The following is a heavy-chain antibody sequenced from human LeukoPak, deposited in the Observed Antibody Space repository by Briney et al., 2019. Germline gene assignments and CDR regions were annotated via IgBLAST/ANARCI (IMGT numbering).Heavy chain of an antibody. D-gene: IGHD3-10*01. J-gene: IGHJ4*02. Sequence: TSETLSLTCTVSGGSISGYYWSWIRQPAGRGLEWIGRIYSNDNTNYNPSLRGRLSMSVDASKNQFSLNLSSVTAADTAVYYCARCYGGTGFLDSWGQGTLVTVSS. CDR3: ARCYGGTGFLDS. CDR2: IYSNDNT. CDR1: GGSISGYY. V-gene: IGHV4-4*07.